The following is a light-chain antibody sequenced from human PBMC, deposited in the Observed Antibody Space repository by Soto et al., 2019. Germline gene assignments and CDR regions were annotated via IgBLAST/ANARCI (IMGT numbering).Light chain of an antibody. CDR3: QQSYTMPIT. V-gene: IGKV1-39*01. CDR1: QSISTY. J-gene: IGKJ5*01. Sequence: DIQMTQSPSSLSASVGDRVTVTCRASQSISTYVNWYQQKPGTAPNLLIYDASSLQGGVPSRFSGSGSGTDFTLTISSLQPEDFATDYCQQSYTMPITFGQGTRLEIK. CDR2: DAS.